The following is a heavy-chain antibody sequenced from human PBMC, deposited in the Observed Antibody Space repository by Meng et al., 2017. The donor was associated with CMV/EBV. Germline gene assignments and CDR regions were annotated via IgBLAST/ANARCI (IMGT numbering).Heavy chain of an antibody. CDR1: GVSLSRGDYY. V-gene: IGHV4-30-4*08. J-gene: IGHJ4*02. D-gene: IGHD3-3*01. CDR3: ARDNRRGGVDY. CDR2: IYYSGST. Sequence: VQAHGSCPGPGKPYQTLSFTCTFSGVSLSRGDYYWRWIRQPPGKGLEWIGYIYYSGSTYYNPSLKSRVTISVDTSKNQFSLKLSSVTAADTAVYYCARDNRRGGVDYWGQGTLVTVSS.